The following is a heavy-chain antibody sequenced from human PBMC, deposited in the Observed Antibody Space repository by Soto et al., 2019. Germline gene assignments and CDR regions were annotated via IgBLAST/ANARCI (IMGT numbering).Heavy chain of an antibody. Sequence: GASVKVSCKASGGTFSSYAISWVRQAPGQGLEWMGGIIPIFGTANYAQKFQGRVTITADESTSTAYMELSSLRSEDTAVYYCARVLYYYGSGSTSYYYGMGVWDQGTTVTVSS. CDR3: ARVLYYYGSGSTSYYYGMGV. CDR1: GGTFSSYA. J-gene: IGHJ6*02. V-gene: IGHV1-69*13. CDR2: IIPIFGTA. D-gene: IGHD3-10*01.